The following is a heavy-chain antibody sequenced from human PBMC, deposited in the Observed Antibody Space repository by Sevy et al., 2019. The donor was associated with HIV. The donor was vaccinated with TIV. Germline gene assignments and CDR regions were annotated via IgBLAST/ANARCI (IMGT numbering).Heavy chain of an antibody. D-gene: IGHD3-10*01. Sequence: GGSLRLSCTASGFTFGDYAMSWFRQAPGKGLEWVGFIRSKAYGGTTEDAASVKGRFTISRDDSKSIAYLQMNSLKTEDTAVYYCTRGGGTMVRGVILTQPYYYYYGMDVWGQGTTVTVSS. J-gene: IGHJ6*02. CDR3: TRGGGTMVRGVILTQPYYYYYGMDV. V-gene: IGHV3-49*03. CDR2: IRSKAYGGTT. CDR1: GFTFGDYA.